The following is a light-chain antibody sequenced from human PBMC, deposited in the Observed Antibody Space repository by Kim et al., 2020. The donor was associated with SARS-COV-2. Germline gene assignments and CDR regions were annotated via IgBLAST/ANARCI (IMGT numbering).Light chain of an antibody. J-gene: IGKJ4*01. Sequence: SVSPGERATRSCRASQSANSNLAWYQQKPGQAPRLLIYGASTRATDIPARFSGSGSGTDFTLTISCLQSEDFAVYYCQQYDKWPLTFGGGTKLEI. CDR3: QQYDKWPLT. CDR1: QSANSN. CDR2: GAS. V-gene: IGKV3-15*01.